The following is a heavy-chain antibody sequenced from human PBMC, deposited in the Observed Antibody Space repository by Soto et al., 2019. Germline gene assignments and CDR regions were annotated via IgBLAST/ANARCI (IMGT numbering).Heavy chain of an antibody. CDR1: GGSISSYY. CDR2: IYYSGST. CDR3: ARATGSPYYYDSSGYLFHAFDI. V-gene: IGHV4-59*12. Sequence: SETLSLTCTVSGGSISSYYWSWIRQPPGKGLEWIGYIYYSGSTYYNPSLKSRVTISVDTSKNQFSLKLSSVTAADTAVYYCARATGSPYYYDSSGYLFHAFDIWGHGTMVTVSS. J-gene: IGHJ3*02. D-gene: IGHD3-22*01.